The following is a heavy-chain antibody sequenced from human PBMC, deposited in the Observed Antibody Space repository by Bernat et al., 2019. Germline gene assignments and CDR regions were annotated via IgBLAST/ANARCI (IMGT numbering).Heavy chain of an antibody. V-gene: IGHV3-33*01. CDR2: IWYDGSNK. CDR1: GFTFSSYG. CDR3: ARDNTKYSSSSLGRGFDY. D-gene: IGHD6-6*01. J-gene: IGHJ4*02. Sequence: QVQLVESGGGVVQPGRSLRLSCAASGFTFSSYGMHWVRQAPGKGLEWVAVIWYDGSNKNYADSVKGRFTISRDNSKNTLYLQMNSLRAEDTAVYYCARDNTKYSSSSLGRGFDYWGQGTLVTVSS.